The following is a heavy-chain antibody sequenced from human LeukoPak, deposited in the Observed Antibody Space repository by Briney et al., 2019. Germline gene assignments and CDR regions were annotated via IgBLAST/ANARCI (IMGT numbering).Heavy chain of an antibody. V-gene: IGHV1-3*01. D-gene: IGHD4-11*01. Sequence: KFQGGVTITRDTSASTAYMELSSLRSEDTAVYYCARELDDYMNWFDPWGQGTLVTVSS. CDR3: ARELDDYMNWFDP. J-gene: IGHJ5*02.